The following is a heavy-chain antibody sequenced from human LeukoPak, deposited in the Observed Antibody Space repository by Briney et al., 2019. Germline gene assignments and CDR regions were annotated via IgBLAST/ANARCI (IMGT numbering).Heavy chain of an antibody. CDR2: LYPIDSDK. CDR3: VRQKIVPGTSQLRTFDA. Sequence: LGESLKISCKASGYKFTSYWIAWVRQMPGHGLEWMGSLYPIDSDKTYSPSFQGQVTMSADRSINTAYLQWSSLKAPDTAMYYCVRQKIVPGTSQLRTFDAWGQGTLVSVSS. J-gene: IGHJ4*02. V-gene: IGHV5-51*01. D-gene: IGHD2/OR15-2a*01. CDR1: GYKFTSYW.